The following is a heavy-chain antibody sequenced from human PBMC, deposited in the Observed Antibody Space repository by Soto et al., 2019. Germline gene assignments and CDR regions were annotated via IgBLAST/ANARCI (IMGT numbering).Heavy chain of an antibody. D-gene: IGHD5-18*01. J-gene: IGHJ6*02. CDR2: IIPIFGAA. CDR3: ARERATAMVRNYYYYGMDV. V-gene: IGHV1-69*05. Sequence: QVQLVQSGTEVKKPGSSVKVSCKASGGTFSSSTISWVRQSPGQVLAWMGGIIPIFGAANYSQKFQGRVTITTDDSTSTAYTELSSLGSAETAVDYCARERATAMVRNYYYYGMDVWGQGTTVTVSS. CDR1: GGTFSSST.